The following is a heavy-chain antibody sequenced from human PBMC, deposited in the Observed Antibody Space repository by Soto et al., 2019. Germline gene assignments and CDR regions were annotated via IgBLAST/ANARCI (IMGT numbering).Heavy chain of an antibody. V-gene: IGHV1-69*13. CDR1: GGTFSSYA. D-gene: IGHD6-19*01. CDR3: ASSYSSGWEGLDY. CDR2: IIPIFGTA. J-gene: IGHJ4*02. Sequence: SVKVSCKASGGTFSSYAISWVRQAPGQGLEWMGGIIPIFGTANYAQKFQGRVTITADESTSTAYMELSSLRSEDTAVYYCASSYSSGWEGLDYWGEGTLVTVSS.